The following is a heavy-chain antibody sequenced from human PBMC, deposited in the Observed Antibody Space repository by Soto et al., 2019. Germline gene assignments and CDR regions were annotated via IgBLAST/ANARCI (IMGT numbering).Heavy chain of an antibody. V-gene: IGHV3-7*03. CDR2: MNQHGSDI. CDR1: GFTFSRYW. J-gene: IGHJ4*02. D-gene: IGHD2-8*02. CDR3: ATDTYCPATCYRGHGN. Sequence: EVQLVDSVGDLVQPGGSLRLSCAVSGFTFSRYWMAWVRLSPGKGLEWVASMNQHGSDIQYVDSVRGRFTISRDNASNLLYLQMNNLRGEDTAIYYCATDTYCPATCYRGHGNWGQGTLVTVSS.